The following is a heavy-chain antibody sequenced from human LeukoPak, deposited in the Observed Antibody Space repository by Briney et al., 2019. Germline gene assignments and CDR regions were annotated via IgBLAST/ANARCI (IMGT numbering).Heavy chain of an antibody. CDR2: ISYDGSNK. Sequence: PGGSLRLSCAASGFTFSSYGMHWVRQAPGKGLEWVAVISYDGSNKYYADSVKGRFTISRDNAKNSLYLQMNSLRAEDTAVYYCARVRIEEVASHCYYDYWGQGTLVTVSS. CDR1: GFTFSSYG. D-gene: IGHD2-15*01. V-gene: IGHV3-30*03. CDR3: ARVRIEEVASHCYYDY. J-gene: IGHJ4*02.